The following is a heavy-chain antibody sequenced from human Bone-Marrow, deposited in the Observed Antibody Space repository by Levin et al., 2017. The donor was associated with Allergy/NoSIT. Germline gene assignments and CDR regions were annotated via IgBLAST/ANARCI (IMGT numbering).Heavy chain of an antibody. CDR3: ARTPGYFDS. Sequence: SQTLSLTCTLSGVSFSSSYWSWIRQSPGRGLEWIAYISHSGSTNYNPSLKSRASISINKSKKQFSLRLSSVTAADTAMYFCARTPGYFDSWGLGTLVTVSS. CDR1: GVSFSSSY. CDR2: ISHSGST. D-gene: IGHD2-15*01. J-gene: IGHJ4*02. V-gene: IGHV4-59*01.